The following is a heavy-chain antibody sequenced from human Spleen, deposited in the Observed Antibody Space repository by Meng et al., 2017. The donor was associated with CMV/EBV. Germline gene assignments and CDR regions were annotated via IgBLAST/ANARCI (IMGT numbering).Heavy chain of an antibody. CDR2: ISDYNGNT. CDR3: ARGGMMWRSGVVVEPATAFDF. V-gene: IGHV1-18*01. D-gene: IGHD3-16*02. CDR1: NFG. J-gene: IGHJ4*02. Sequence: NFGVRWVRQAPGQGLEFMGWISDYNGNTNYAQKFQGRVSMTTDSSTNTAFLEVRGLRSDDTAVHYCARGGMMWRSGVVVEPATAFDFWGQGTLVTVSS.